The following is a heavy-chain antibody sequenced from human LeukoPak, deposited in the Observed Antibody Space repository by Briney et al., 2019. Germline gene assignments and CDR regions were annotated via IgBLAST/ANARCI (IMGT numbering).Heavy chain of an antibody. CDR2: IYNSGGT. D-gene: IGHD3-16*01. J-gene: IGHJ4*02. V-gene: IGHV4-61*01. CDR3: ARASVLLSADY. Sequence: PSETLSLTCTVSGGSISSSSFYWRWLRQSPGKGLEWIGYIYNSGGTKYNPSLKSRLTISVDTSKNQFSLNLSAVTAADTAVYYCARASVLLSADYWGQGTMVTVSS. CDR1: GGSISSSSFY.